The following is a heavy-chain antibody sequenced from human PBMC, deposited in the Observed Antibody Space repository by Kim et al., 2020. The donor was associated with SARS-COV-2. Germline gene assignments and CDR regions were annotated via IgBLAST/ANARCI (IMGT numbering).Heavy chain of an antibody. D-gene: IGHD3-10*01. CDR1: GFTFSSYD. Sequence: GGSLRLSCAASGFTFSSYDMHWDRQATGKGLEWVSAIGTAGDTYYPGSVKGRFTISRENAKNSLYLQMNSLRAGDTAVYYCAKSAYGSGVLGGMDVWGQGTTVTVSS. CDR3: AKSAYGSGVLGGMDV. J-gene: IGHJ6*02. CDR2: IGTAGDT. V-gene: IGHV3-13*01.